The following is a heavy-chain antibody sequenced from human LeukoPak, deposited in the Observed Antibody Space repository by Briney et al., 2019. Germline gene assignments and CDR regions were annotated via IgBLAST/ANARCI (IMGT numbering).Heavy chain of an antibody. CDR1: GGSFSGYY. Sequence: PSETLSLTCAVYGGSFSGYYWSWIRQPPGKGLEWIGEINHSGSTNYNPSLKSRVTISVDTSKNQFSLKLSSVTAADTAVYYCARAPRIAARTYFDYWGQGTLVTVSS. V-gene: IGHV4-34*01. D-gene: IGHD6-6*01. J-gene: IGHJ4*02. CDR2: INHSGST. CDR3: ARAPRIAARTYFDY.